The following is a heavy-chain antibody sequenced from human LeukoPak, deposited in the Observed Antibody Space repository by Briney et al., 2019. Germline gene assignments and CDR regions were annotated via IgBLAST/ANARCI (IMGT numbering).Heavy chain of an antibody. J-gene: IGHJ6*02. D-gene: IGHD2-2*01. CDR2: IYYSGST. Sequence: PSQTLSLTCTVSGGSISSGGYYWSWIRQHPGKGLEWIGYIYYSGSTYYNPSLKSRVTISVDTSKNQFSLKLSSVTAADTAVYYCARDLGYCSSTSCPRYYYYGMDVWGQGTTVTVSS. V-gene: IGHV4-31*03. CDR3: ARDLGYCSSTSCPRYYYYGMDV. CDR1: GGSISSGGYY.